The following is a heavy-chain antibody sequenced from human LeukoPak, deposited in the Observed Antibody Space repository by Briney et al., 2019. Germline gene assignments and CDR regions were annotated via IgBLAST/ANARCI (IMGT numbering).Heavy chain of an antibody. V-gene: IGHV3-7*01. J-gene: IGHJ4*02. CDR3: ARNRAASGYFDY. Sequence: DSVKGRFTISRDNAKNSLYLQVNSLRAEDTAVYYCARNRAASGYFDYWGQGTLVTVSS. D-gene: IGHD6-13*01.